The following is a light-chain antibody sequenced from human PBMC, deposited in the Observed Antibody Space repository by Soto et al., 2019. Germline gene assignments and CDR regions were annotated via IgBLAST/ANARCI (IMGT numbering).Light chain of an antibody. CDR1: QSISSNF. J-gene: IGKJ4*01. CDR2: GAS. V-gene: IGKV3D-20*02. Sequence: EIVLTPSPGTLSLSPGEGATLSCRASQSISSNFLAWYQQKRGQAPRLLIHGASNRATGIPDRFSGSGSGTDFTLTITRLEPEDFAVYYCQQRSNWPPSLTFGGGTKVDIK. CDR3: QQRSNWPPSLT.